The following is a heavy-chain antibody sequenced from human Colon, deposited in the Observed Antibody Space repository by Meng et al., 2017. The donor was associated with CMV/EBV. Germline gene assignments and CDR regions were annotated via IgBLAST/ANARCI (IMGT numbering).Heavy chain of an antibody. V-gene: IGHV4-34*01. CDR2: INHSGST. CDR1: GGSFSSYY. CDR3: ARAPYYYYGMDV. J-gene: IGHJ6*02. Sequence: GSLRLSCAVYGGSFSSYYWSWVRQPPGKGLDWIGEINHSGSTNYNPSLKSRVTISVDTSKKQFSLKLSSVTAADTAVYYCARAPYYYYGMDVWGQGTTVTVSS.